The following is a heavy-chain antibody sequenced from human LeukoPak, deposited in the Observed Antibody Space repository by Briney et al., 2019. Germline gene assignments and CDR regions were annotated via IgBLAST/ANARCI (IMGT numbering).Heavy chain of an antibody. D-gene: IGHD3-22*01. CDR3: AVTYYYDSSGYFPIDY. V-gene: IGHV1-2*02. J-gene: IGHJ4*02. Sequence: ASVKVSRKASGYTFTGYYMHWVRQAPGQGLEWMGWINPNSGGTNYAQKFQGRVTMTRDTSISTAYMELSRLRSDDTAVYYCAVTYYYDSSGYFPIDYWGQGTLVTVSS. CDR2: INPNSGGT. CDR1: GYTFTGYY.